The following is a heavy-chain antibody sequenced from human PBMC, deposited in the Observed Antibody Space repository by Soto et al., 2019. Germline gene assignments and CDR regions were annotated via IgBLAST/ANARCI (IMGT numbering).Heavy chain of an antibody. D-gene: IGHD4-4*01. CDR2: IWYDGSKR. Sequence: GGSLRLSCAASGFTFSNYGMHWVRQAPGKGLEWVAVIWYDGSKRYYADSVKDRFTISKDNSKSTLYLQMDSLRAEDTAVYYCARVGFSNYVVFDYWGQGTLVTVSS. J-gene: IGHJ4*02. CDR1: GFTFSNYG. V-gene: IGHV3-33*01. CDR3: ARVGFSNYVVFDY.